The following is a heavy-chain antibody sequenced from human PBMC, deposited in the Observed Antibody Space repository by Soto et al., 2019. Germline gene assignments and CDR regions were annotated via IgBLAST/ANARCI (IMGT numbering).Heavy chain of an antibody. D-gene: IGHD1-26*01. CDR3: ARDPFGYYVNYFDN. V-gene: IGHV3-23*01. J-gene: IGHJ4*02. CDR2: ISGSGGST. CDR1: GFTFSSYA. Sequence: GGSLRLSCAASGFTFSSYAMSWVRQAPGKGLEWVPGISGSGGSTYYADSVKGRFTISRDDSKNTLYLQMNSLRAEDTAIFYCARDPFGYYVNYFDNWGQGTLVTVSS.